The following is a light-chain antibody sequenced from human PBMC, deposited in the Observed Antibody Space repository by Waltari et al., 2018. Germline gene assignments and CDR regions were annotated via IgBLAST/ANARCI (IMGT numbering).Light chain of an antibody. CDR3: QQYYSTSST. CDR1: QRLLSVPGNKRY. J-gene: IGKJ2*01. V-gene: IGKV4-1*01. Sequence: DIVLTQSPDSLTLSLGARATINCNSSQRLLSVPGNKRYLAWYQHKPGQPPKLLIYWASTREPGVPDRFSGSGSGTDFTLTITSLQAEDAAVYFCQQYYSTSSTFGQGTKLEIK. CDR2: WAS.